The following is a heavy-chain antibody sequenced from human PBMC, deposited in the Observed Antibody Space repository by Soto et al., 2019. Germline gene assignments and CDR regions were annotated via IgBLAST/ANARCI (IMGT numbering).Heavy chain of an antibody. V-gene: IGHV3-30*03. Sequence: QVQLVESGGGVVQSGRSLRLSCAASGFTFSNYAMHWVRQAPGEGLEWVAVISSDGSNKYYADSVKGRFTISRDNSKNMLYLQKNPLRTEDTAVQYCALGGTVVTGNRFHPWGQGTLVTVSS. CDR3: ALGGTVVTGNRFHP. CDR2: ISSDGSNK. J-gene: IGHJ5*02. CDR1: GFTFSNYA. D-gene: IGHD2-2*01.